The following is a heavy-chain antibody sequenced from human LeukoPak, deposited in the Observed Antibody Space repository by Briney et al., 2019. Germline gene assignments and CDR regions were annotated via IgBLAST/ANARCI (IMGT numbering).Heavy chain of an antibody. D-gene: IGHD5-18*01. V-gene: IGHV1-2*02. CDR3: AEGYSYGYHPFDY. J-gene: IGHJ4*02. Sequence: ASVKVSCKASRFTFNDYYIHWVRQAPGQGLGWMGWIDPNSGGTHYAQNFQGRVTVTRDASIYTVYMDLTSLRSDDTAVYYCAEGYSYGYHPFDYWGQGTLVTVSS. CDR2: IDPNSGGT. CDR1: RFTFNDYY.